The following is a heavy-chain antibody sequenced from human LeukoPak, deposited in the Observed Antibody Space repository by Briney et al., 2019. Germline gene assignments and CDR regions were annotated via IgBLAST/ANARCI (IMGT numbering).Heavy chain of an antibody. D-gene: IGHD6-19*01. J-gene: IGHJ4*02. CDR3: ARVPPRRYSSGWYSWGDY. CDR1: GGTFTSYG. CDR2: ISAYNGNT. V-gene: IGHV1-18*01. Sequence: GSSVKVSCKASGGTFTSYGISWVRQAPGQGLEWMGWISAYNGNTNYAQKLQGRVTMTTDTSTSTAYMELRSLRSDDTAVYYCARVPPRRYSSGWYSWGDYWGQGTLVTVSS.